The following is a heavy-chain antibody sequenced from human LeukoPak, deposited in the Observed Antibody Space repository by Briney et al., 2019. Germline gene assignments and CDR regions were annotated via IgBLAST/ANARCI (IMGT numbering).Heavy chain of an antibody. CDR1: GFTFSSYA. V-gene: IGHV3-30-3*01. CDR3: ARDPVDTA. CDR2: ISYDGSNK. D-gene: IGHD5-18*01. Sequence: PGRSLRLSCAASGFTFSSYAMHWVRQAPGKGLEWVAVISYDGSNKYYADSVKGRFTISRDNSKNTLYLQMNSLRAEDTAVYYCARDPVDTAWGQGTLVTVSS. J-gene: IGHJ4*02.